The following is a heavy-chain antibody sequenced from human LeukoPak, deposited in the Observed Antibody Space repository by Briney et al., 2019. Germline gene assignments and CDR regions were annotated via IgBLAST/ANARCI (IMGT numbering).Heavy chain of an antibody. CDR1: GFTFSSYA. CDR2: ISSSSSYI. CDR3: ARDMGTSSQY. Sequence: GGSLRLSCAASGFTFSSYAMSWVRQAPGKGLEWVSSISSSSSYIYYADSVKGRFTISRDNAKNSLYLQMNSLRAEDTAVYYCARDMGTSSQYWGQGTLDTVSS. V-gene: IGHV3-21*01. J-gene: IGHJ4*02. D-gene: IGHD2-2*01.